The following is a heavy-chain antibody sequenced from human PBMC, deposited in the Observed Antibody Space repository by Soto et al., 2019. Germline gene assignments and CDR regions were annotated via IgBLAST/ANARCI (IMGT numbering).Heavy chain of an antibody. J-gene: IGHJ3*02. CDR1: GGTFSSYA. Sequence: ASVKVSCKASGGTFSSYAISWVRQAPGQGLEWMGGIIPIFGTANYAQKFQGRVTITADRSTSTAYMELSSLRSEDTAVYYCASRERITMIVGAFDIWGQGTMVTVSS. V-gene: IGHV1-69*06. CDR2: IIPIFGTA. D-gene: IGHD3-22*01. CDR3: ASRERITMIVGAFDI.